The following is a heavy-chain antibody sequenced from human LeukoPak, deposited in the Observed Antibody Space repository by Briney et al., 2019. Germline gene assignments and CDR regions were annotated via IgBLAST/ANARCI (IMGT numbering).Heavy chain of an antibody. Sequence: PSETLSLTCTVSGASISNYYWGWIRQPPGKSLEWIGYLYYGGSTNYNPSLKSRVTMSLDKSKNQFSLKLSSVTAADTAVYYCAREGTYNGVWSGSNWYFDLWGRGTLVTVSS. V-gene: IGHV4-59*13. CDR2: LYYGGST. D-gene: IGHD3-3*01. CDR3: AREGTYNGVWSGSNWYFDL. CDR1: GASISNYY. J-gene: IGHJ2*01.